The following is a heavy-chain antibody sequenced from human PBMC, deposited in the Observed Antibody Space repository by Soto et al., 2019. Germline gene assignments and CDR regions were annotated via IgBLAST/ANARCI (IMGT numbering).Heavy chain of an antibody. D-gene: IGHD3-10*01. V-gene: IGHV3-30-3*01. Sequence: QVQLVESGGGVVQPGRSLRLSCAASGFTFSSYAMHWVRQAPGKGLEWVAVISYDGSNKYYADSVKGRFTISRDNSKNTLYLQMNSLRAEDTAVYYCARDRGGSYSAYWGQGTLVTVSS. CDR3: ARDRGGSYSAY. CDR1: GFTFSSYA. CDR2: ISYDGSNK. J-gene: IGHJ4*02.